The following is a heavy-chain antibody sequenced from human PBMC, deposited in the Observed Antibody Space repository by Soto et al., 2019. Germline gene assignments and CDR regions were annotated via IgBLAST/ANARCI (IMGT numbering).Heavy chain of an antibody. J-gene: IGHJ6*02. CDR3: ARVWSSPFGMDV. Sequence: SGPTLVNPTQTLTLTCTFSGFSLSTSGMCVSWIRQPPGKALEWLARIDWDDDKYYSTSLKTRLTISKDTSKNQVVLTMTNMELVYTATYYCARVWSSPFGMDVWGQGTTVTVSS. V-gene: IGHV2-70*11. CDR1: GFSLSTSGMC. CDR2: IDWDDDK.